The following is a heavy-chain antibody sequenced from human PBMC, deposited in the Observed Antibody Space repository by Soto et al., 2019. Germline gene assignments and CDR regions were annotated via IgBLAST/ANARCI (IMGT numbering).Heavy chain of an antibody. Sequence: EVQLLESGGGLVQPGGSLRLSCEASGFTFSSYAMSWVRQAPGKGLEWVSAISGSGGSTYYADSVKGRFTISRDNSKNTLYLQMNSLRAEDTDVYYCAKSPYDTSYYYSGMDVWGQGTTVTVSS. J-gene: IGHJ6*02. D-gene: IGHD3-9*01. V-gene: IGHV3-23*01. CDR2: ISGSGGST. CDR1: GFTFSSYA. CDR3: AKSPYDTSYYYSGMDV.